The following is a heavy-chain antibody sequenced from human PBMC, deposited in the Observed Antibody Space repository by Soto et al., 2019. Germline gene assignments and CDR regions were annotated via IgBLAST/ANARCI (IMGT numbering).Heavy chain of an antibody. CDR3: AKGSGEVAAAGPSDY. Sequence: SGFTFSSYGMHWVRQAPGKGPEWVAVISYDGSNKYYADSVKGRFTISRDNSKNTLYLQMNSLRAEDTAVYYCAKGSGEVAAAGPSDYWGQGTLVNVSS. CDR1: GFTFSSYG. D-gene: IGHD6-13*01. CDR2: ISYDGSNK. J-gene: IGHJ4*02. V-gene: IGHV3-30*18.